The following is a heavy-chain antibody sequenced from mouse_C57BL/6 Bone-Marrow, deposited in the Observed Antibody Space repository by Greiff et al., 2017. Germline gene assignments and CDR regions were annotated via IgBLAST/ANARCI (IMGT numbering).Heavy chain of an antibody. V-gene: IGHV14-3*01. J-gene: IGHJ2*01. CDR1: GFNIKNTE. CDR2: IDPENGGT. CDR3: ARSDAYPFYP. Sequence: VQLQQSVAELVRPGASVKLSCTASGFNIKNTEMHWVKQRPVQGLEWIGRIDPENGGTKYAPKFQGKATITADTSSNTAYLQLSMLTSEDTAIYYTARSDAYPFYPWGQGTPLTVS.